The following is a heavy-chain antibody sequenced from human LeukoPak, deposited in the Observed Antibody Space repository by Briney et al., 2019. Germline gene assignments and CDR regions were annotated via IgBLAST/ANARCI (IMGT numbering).Heavy chain of an antibody. CDR3: ARDSTMIHAFDI. D-gene: IGHD3-22*01. J-gene: IGHJ3*02. Sequence: GGSLRLSCAASGFTFSSYGMHWVRQAPGKGLEWVAVIWYDGSNKYYADSVKGRFTISRDNSKNTLYLQMNSLRAEDTAVYYCARDSTMIHAFDIWGQGTMVTVSS. CDR2: IWYDGSNK. V-gene: IGHV3-33*01. CDR1: GFTFSSYG.